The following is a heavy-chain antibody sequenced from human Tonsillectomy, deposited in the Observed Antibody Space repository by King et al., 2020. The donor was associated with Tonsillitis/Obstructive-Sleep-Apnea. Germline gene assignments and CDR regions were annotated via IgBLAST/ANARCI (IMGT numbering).Heavy chain of an antibody. Sequence: VQLVESGGGLVQPGGSLRLSCAASGFTFSNYAMSWVRQAPGKGLEWVSSVSGSHGSTYYADSVKGRFTVYRANSKRTLYLQMNSLRVDDTAVYYCAKERGDGAYDLDYWGQGTLVTVSS. V-gene: IGHV3-23*04. CDR2: VSGSHGST. CDR3: AKERGDGAYDLDY. CDR1: GFTFSNYA. J-gene: IGHJ4*02. D-gene: IGHD4-17*01.